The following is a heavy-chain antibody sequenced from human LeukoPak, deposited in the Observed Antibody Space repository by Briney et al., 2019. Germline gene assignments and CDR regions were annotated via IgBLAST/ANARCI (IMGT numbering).Heavy chain of an antibody. CDR3: ARSGPEYDFWSGYENWYFDL. CDR1: GGSISSYY. V-gene: IGHV4-59*01. Sequence: KPSETLSLTCTVSGGSISSYYWSWIRQPPGKGLEWIGYIYYSGSTNYDPSLKSRVTISVDTSKNQFSLKLSSVTAADTAVYYCARSGPEYDFWSGYENWYFDLWGRGTLVTVSS. D-gene: IGHD3-3*01. J-gene: IGHJ2*01. CDR2: IYYSGST.